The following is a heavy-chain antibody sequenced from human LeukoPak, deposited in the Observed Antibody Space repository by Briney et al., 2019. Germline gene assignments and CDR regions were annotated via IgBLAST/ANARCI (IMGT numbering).Heavy chain of an antibody. V-gene: IGHV3-30-3*01. D-gene: IGHD1-26*01. CDR1: GFTFSSYA. CDR3: AKAGTIVGAFSAYFDY. CDR2: ISYDGSNK. J-gene: IGHJ4*02. Sequence: QPGGSLRLSCAASGFTFSSYAMHWVRQAPGKGLEWVAVISYDGSNKYYADSVKGRFTISRDNSKNTLYLQMNSLRAEDTAVYYCAKAGTIVGAFSAYFDYWGQGTLVTVSS.